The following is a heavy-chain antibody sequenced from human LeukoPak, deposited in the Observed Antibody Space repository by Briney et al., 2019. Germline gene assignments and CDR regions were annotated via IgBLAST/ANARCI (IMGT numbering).Heavy chain of an antibody. J-gene: IGHJ3*01. V-gene: IGHV3-30-3*01. Sequence: GGSLRLSCAASGFTFSTYAMHWVRQAPGKGLEWVAVISYDGNNKYYADSVKGRFTLSRDNSKNKLYLQMGSLRADDTAVYYCARERDDYSNYGDAFDLWGQGTMVTVSS. CDR1: GFTFSTYA. CDR3: ARERDDYSNYGDAFDL. D-gene: IGHD4-11*01. CDR2: ISYDGNNK.